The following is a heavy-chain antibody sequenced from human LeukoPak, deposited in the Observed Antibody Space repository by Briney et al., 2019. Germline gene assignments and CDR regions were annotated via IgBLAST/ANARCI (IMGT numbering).Heavy chain of an antibody. Sequence: GGSLRLSCAASGFTFSSYEMNWVRQAPGKGLEWVSYISSSGSTTYYADSVKGRFTISRDNAKNSLYLQMNSLRAEDTAVYYCVRLGEDPPFDYWGQGTLVTVSS. J-gene: IGHJ4*02. CDR2: ISSSGSTT. D-gene: IGHD3-10*01. CDR3: VRLGEDPPFDY. V-gene: IGHV3-48*03. CDR1: GFTFSSYE.